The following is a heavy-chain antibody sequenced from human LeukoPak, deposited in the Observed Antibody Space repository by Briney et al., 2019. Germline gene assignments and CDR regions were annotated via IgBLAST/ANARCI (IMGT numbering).Heavy chain of an antibody. D-gene: IGHD2-21*01. Sequence: GSLKLSFLASGFHFGKYAMSWVRPAPGKGLQWVSKIGGTGGATWYAGFARDRFTISRDNSKKTLYLQMSGLRVEDTAMYYCVKDPRDTYGTNWFVSWGQGTLLIVSS. J-gene: IGHJ5*01. CDR2: IGGTGGAT. CDR1: GFHFGKYA. V-gene: IGHV3-23*01. CDR3: VKDPRDTYGTNWFVS.